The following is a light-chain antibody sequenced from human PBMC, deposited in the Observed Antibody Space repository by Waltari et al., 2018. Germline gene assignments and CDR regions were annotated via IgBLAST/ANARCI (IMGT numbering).Light chain of an antibody. J-gene: IGLJ2*01. CDR2: EGD. CDR3: CSYAGGTTFL. CDR1: GSEIALYNL. V-gene: IGLV2-23*03. Sequence: QSALTQPASVSGSLGQSITISCTGSGSEIALYNLVSWYQQYPGKAPKLIIYEGDERPSGVSDRFSGSKSGNTASLTISGLQADDEAEYHCCSYAGGTTFLFGGGTKVTVL.